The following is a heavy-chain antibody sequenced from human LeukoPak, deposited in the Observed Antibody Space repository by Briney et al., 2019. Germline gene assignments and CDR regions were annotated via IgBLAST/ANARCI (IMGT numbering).Heavy chain of an antibody. J-gene: IGHJ4*02. V-gene: IGHV1-2*02. CDR1: GYTFTGYY. Sequence: ASVKVSCKASGYTFTGYYMHWVRQAPGQGLEWMGWINPNSGGTNYAQKFQGRVTMTRDTSISTAYMELSRLRSDDTAVYYCARIGPYSSSWYVDYWGQGTLVTVSS. CDR3: ARIGPYSSSWYVDY. CDR2: INPNSGGT. D-gene: IGHD6-13*01.